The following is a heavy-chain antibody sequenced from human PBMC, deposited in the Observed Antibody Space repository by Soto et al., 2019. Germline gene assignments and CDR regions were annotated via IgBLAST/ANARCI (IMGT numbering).Heavy chain of an antibody. CDR2: IWYDGSNK. CDR3: ARGGEGIFGVVTPLGDY. Sequence: QVQLVESGGGVVQPGRSLRLSCAASGFTFSSYGMHWVRQAPGKGLEWVAVIWYDGSNKYYADSVKGRFTISRDNSKNTLYLQMNSLRAENTAVYYCARGGEGIFGVVTPLGDYWGQGTLVTVSS. CDR1: GFTFSSYG. J-gene: IGHJ4*02. V-gene: IGHV3-33*01. D-gene: IGHD3-3*01.